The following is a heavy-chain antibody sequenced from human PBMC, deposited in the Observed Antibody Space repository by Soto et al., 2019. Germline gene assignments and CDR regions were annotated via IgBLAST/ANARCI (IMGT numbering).Heavy chain of an antibody. CDR3: ARGAGHGIAARPGYYYYGMDV. V-gene: IGHV4-34*01. Sequence: PSETLSLTCAVYGGSFSGYYWSWIRQPPGKGLEWIGEINHSGSTNYNPSLKSRVTISVDTSKNQFSLKLSSVTAADTAVYYCARGAGHGIAARPGYYYYGMDVWGQGTTVTVAS. CDR2: INHSGST. D-gene: IGHD6-6*01. J-gene: IGHJ6*02. CDR1: GGSFSGYY.